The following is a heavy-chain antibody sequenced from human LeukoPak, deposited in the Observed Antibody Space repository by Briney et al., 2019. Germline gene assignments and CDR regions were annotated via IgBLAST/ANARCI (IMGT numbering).Heavy chain of an antibody. V-gene: IGHV1-8*01. D-gene: IGHD3-10*01. J-gene: IGHJ4*02. Sequence: ASVKVSCKASGYTFTSYDINWVRQATGQGLEWMGWMNPNSGNTGYAQKFQGRVTMTRNTSISTAYMELSSLRSEATAVYYCARNDRMVRGVISDYWGQGTLVTVSS. CDR3: ARNDRMVRGVISDY. CDR2: MNPNSGNT. CDR1: GYTFTSYD.